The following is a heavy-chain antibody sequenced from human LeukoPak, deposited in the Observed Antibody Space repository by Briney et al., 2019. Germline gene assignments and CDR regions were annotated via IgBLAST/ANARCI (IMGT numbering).Heavy chain of an antibody. CDR3: ARDRDNVAGTRGYFDY. J-gene: IGHJ4*02. Sequence: GGSLRLSCAASGFTVSSNEMSWVRQAPGKGLEWVSSISGGSTYYADSRKGRFTISRDNAKNSLYLQMNSLRAEDTAVYYCARDRDNVAGTRGYFDYWGQGTLVTVSS. V-gene: IGHV3-38-3*01. D-gene: IGHD6-19*01. CDR2: ISGGST. CDR1: GFTVSSNE.